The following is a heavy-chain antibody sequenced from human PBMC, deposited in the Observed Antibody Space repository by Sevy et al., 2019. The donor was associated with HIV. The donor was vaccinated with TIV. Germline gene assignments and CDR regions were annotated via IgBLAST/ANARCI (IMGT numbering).Heavy chain of an antibody. V-gene: IGHV3-21*01. J-gene: IGHJ3*02. CDR1: GFTFSSYS. Sequence: GGSLRLSCAASGFTFSSYSRNWVRQAPGKGLEWVSSISSSSSYIYYADSVKGRFTISRDNAKNSLYLQTNSLRAEDTAVYYCARDAALSNYYDSSGYPNAFDIWGQGTMVTVSS. D-gene: IGHD3-22*01. CDR3: ARDAALSNYYDSSGYPNAFDI. CDR2: ISSSSSYI.